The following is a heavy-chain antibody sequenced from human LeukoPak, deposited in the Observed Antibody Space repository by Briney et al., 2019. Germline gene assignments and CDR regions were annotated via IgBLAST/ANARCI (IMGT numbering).Heavy chain of an antibody. J-gene: IGHJ4*02. CDR1: GFTFSSYG. Sequence: PGRSLRLSCAASGFTFSSYGMHWVRQAPGKGLEWVAVISYDGSNKYYADSVKGRFTISRDNSKNTLYLQMNSLRAEDTAVYYCAKDRGSIAVAGTDYWGQGTLVTVSS. CDR2: ISYDGSNK. CDR3: AKDRGSIAVAGTDY. V-gene: IGHV3-30*18. D-gene: IGHD6-19*01.